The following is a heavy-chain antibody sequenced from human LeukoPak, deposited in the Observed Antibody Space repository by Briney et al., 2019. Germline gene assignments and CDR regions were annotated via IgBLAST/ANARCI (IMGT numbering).Heavy chain of an antibody. J-gene: IGHJ5*02. CDR2: IIPIFGTA. V-gene: IGHV1-69*05. D-gene: IGHD1-14*01. CDR3: ARDLIGRNQSGFDP. Sequence: ASVKVSCKASGGTFSSYAISWVRQAPGQGLEWMGGIIPIFGTANYAQKFQGRVTITTDESTSTAYMELSSLRSEDTAVYYCARDLIGRNQSGFDPWGQGTLVTVSS. CDR1: GGTFSSYA.